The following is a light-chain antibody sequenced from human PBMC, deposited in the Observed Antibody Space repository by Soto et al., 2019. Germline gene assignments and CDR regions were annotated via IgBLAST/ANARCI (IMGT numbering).Light chain of an antibody. V-gene: IGKV3-11*01. CDR3: QQRSNWPLT. CDR2: DAS. Sequence: EIVLTQSPATLSLSPGERATLSCWASQSVGSFLAWYQQQPGQAPRLLIYDASNRATGIPARFSGSGSGTDFTLTISSLEPEDFAVYYCQQRSNWPLTFGGGTKVEIK. CDR1: QSVGSF. J-gene: IGKJ4*01.